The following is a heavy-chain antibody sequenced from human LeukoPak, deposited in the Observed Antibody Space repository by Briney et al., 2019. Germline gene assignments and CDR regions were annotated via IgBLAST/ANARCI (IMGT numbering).Heavy chain of an antibody. CDR1: GFTFSSYA. Sequence: PGGSLRLSCAASGFTFSSYAMHWVRQAPGKGLEWVAVISYDGSNKYYADSVKGRFTISRDNSKNTLYLQMNSLIAEDTAVYYCARDARSIAAAGTKGRYFDYWGQGTLVTVSS. D-gene: IGHD6-13*01. J-gene: IGHJ4*02. CDR2: ISYDGSNK. CDR3: ARDARSIAAAGTKGRYFDY. V-gene: IGHV3-30-3*01.